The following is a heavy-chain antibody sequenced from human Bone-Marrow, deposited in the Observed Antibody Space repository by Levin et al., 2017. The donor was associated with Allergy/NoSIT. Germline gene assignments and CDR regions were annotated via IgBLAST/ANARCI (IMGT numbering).Heavy chain of an antibody. Sequence: GGSLRLSCAASGITFSKHVMTWVRQAPGQGLEWVSTISGSDDSTYYPDSVKGRFTISGDSSKNTLYLQMNSLRGDDTAVYYCATQRSASAGRSLDNWGQGILVTVSS. J-gene: IGHJ4*02. CDR3: ATQRSASAGRSLDN. CDR1: GITFSKHV. D-gene: IGHD6-13*01. V-gene: IGHV3-23*01. CDR2: ISGSDDST.